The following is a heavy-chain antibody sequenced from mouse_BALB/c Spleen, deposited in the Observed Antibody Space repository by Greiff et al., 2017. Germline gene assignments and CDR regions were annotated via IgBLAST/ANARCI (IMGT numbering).Heavy chain of an antibody. CDR2: IYPSDSYT. J-gene: IGHJ2*01. CDR1: GYTFTSYW. D-gene: IGHD1-3*01. CDR3: TRLSGTVFDY. Sequence: VQLQQPGAELVRPGASVKLSCKASGYTFTSYWINWVKQRPGQGLEWIGNIYPSDSYTNYNQKFKDKATLTVDKSSSTAYMQLSSPTSEDSAVYYCTRLSGTVFDYWGQGTTLTVSS. V-gene: IGHV1-69*02.